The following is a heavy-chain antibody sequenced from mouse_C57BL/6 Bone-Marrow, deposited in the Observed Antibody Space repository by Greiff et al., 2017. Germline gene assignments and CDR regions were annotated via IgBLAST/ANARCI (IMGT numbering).Heavy chain of an antibody. Sequence: VQLQQPGAELVMPGASVKLSCKASGYTFTSYWMHWVKQRPGQGLEWLGEIDPSDSYTNYNQKFKGKSTLTVDKSSSTADMQLSSLTSEDSAVYYCARRWLYYGNDYYAMDYWGQGTSVTVSS. D-gene: IGHD2-1*01. CDR3: ARRWLYYGNDYYAMDY. CDR1: GYTFTSYW. V-gene: IGHV1-69*01. J-gene: IGHJ4*01. CDR2: IDPSDSYT.